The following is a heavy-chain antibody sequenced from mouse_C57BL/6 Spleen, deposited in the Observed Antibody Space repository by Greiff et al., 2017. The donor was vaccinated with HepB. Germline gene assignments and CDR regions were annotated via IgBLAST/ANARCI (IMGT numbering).Heavy chain of an antibody. Sequence: VQLQQSGAELVKPGASVKLSCKASGYTFTSYWMQWVKQRPGQGLEWIGEIDPSDSYTNYNQKFKGKATLTVDTSSSTAYMQLSSLTSEDSAVDYCAKNPLAYWGQGTLVTVSA. CDR3: AKNPLAY. CDR1: GYTFTSYW. V-gene: IGHV1-50*01. CDR2: IDPSDSYT. J-gene: IGHJ3*01.